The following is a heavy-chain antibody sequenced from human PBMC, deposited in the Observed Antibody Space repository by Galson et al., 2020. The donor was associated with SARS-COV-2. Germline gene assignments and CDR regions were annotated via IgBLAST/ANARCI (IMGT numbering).Heavy chain of an antibody. CDR3: AREDGYYGRDV. CDR1: GFTVSSNY. J-gene: IGHJ6*02. V-gene: IGHV3-66*01. Sequence: GGSLRLSCAASGFTVSSNYMSWVRQAPGKGLEWVSVIYSGGSTYYADTVKGRFTISRDNSKNTLYLQMNSPRAEDAAVYYCAREDGYYGRDVWGQGTSVTVSS. CDR2: IYSGGST.